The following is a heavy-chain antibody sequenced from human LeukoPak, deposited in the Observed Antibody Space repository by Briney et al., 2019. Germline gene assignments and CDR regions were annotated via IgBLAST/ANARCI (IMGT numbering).Heavy chain of an antibody. D-gene: IGHD6-19*01. CDR1: GFTFSNYA. CDR2: FSGSGGST. J-gene: IGHJ4*02. CDR3: SRDVYISGWRFDS. V-gene: IGHV3-23*01. Sequence: GGSLRLSCAASGFTFSNYAMSWVRQAPGKGLEWVSAFSGSGGSTYYADSVKGRFTISRDNSKNTLYLQMNSLRAEDTAVYYCSRDVYISGWRFDSWGQGTLVTVSS.